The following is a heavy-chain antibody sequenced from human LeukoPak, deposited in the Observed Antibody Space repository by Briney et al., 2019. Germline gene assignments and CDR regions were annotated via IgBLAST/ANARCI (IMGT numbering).Heavy chain of an antibody. CDR1: GFTVSSNY. V-gene: IGHV3-53*01. J-gene: IGHJ4*02. CDR3: ARVLRYEGFDY. D-gene: IGHD2-15*01. Sequence: PGGSLRLSCAASGFTVSSNYMSWVRQAPGKGLEWVSVIYSGGSTYYADSVKGRFTISRDNSKNTLYLQTNSLRAEDTAVYYCARVLRYEGFDYWGQGTLVPVSS. CDR2: IYSGGST.